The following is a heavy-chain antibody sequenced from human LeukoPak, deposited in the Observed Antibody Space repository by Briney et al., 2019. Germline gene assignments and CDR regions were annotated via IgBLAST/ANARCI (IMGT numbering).Heavy chain of an antibody. CDR2: INHSGST. Sequence: SETLSLTCAVSGGPISSGGYSWSWIRQPPGKGLEWIGEINHSGSTNYNPSLKSRVTISVDTSKNQFSLKLSSVTAADTAVYYCARAHDLNTYCSGGSCYSGAFDIWGQGTMVTVSS. J-gene: IGHJ3*02. D-gene: IGHD2-15*01. CDR1: GGPISSGGYS. V-gene: IGHV4-30-2*01. CDR3: ARAHDLNTYCSGGSCYSGAFDI.